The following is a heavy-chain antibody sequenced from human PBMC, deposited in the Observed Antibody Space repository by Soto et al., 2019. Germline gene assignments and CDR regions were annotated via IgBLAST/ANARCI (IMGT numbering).Heavy chain of an antibody. V-gene: IGHV3-30*03. CDR2: ISYDGSNK. CDR3: ARDLRVGATNL. J-gene: IGHJ4*02. CDR1: GFTFSSYG. Sequence: PGGSLRLSCAASGFTFSSYGMHWVRQAPGKGLEWVAVISYDGSNKYYADSVKGRFTISRDNSKDTLYLQMNSLRAEDTAVYYCARDLRVGATNLWGQGTLVTVSS. D-gene: IGHD1-26*01.